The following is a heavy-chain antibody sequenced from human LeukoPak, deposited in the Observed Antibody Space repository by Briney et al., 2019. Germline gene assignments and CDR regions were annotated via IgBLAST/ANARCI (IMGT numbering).Heavy chain of an antibody. D-gene: IGHD3-22*01. CDR3: ARDRRYDSSGYSLDY. V-gene: IGHV1-46*01. J-gene: IGHJ4*02. Sequence: PSVKVSCKASGYIFSSYYMHWVRQAPGQGLEWMGIINPSGGSTNYAQKFQGRVTMTRDTSTSTVYMELSSLRSEDTAVYYCARDRRYDSSGYSLDYWGQGAMGTVSS. CDR2: INPSGGST. CDR1: GYIFSSYY.